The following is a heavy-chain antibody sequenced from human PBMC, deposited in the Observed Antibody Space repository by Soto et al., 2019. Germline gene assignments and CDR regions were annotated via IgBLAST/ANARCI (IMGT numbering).Heavy chain of an antibody. Sequence: SETLSLTCTVSGGSVSSGSYYWRWIRQPPGKGLEWIGYIYYSGSTNYNPSLKSRVTISADTSKNQFSLKLSSVTAADTAVYYCARDGDGYNYWGQGTLVTVSS. V-gene: IGHV4-61*01. CDR3: ARDGDGYNY. CDR2: IYYSGST. D-gene: IGHD5-12*01. CDR1: GGSVSSGSYY. J-gene: IGHJ4*02.